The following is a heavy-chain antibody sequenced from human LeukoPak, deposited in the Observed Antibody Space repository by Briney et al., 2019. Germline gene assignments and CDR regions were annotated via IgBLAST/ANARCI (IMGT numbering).Heavy chain of an antibody. CDR2: VDPEDGET. V-gene: IGHV1-69-2*01. CDR1: GYTFTDYY. Sequence: ASVKVSCKVSGYTFTDYYMHWVQQAPGKGREGMGLVDPEDGETIYAEKFQGRVTITADTSTDTAYMELSSLRSEDTAVYYCATGFLGGGSSTNEDYWGQGTLVTVSS. D-gene: IGHD2-2*01. CDR3: ATGFLGGGSSTNEDY. J-gene: IGHJ4*02.